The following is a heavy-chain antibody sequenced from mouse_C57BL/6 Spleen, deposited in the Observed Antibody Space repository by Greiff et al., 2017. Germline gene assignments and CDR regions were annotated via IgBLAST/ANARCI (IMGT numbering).Heavy chain of an antibody. Sequence: EVQLVESGPGLVKPSQSLSLTCSVTGYSITSGYYWNWIRQFPGNKLEWMGYISYDGSNNYNPSLKNRISITRDTSKNQFFLKLNSVTTEDTATYYCARWDYYWGQGTTLTVSS. D-gene: IGHD4-1*01. V-gene: IGHV3-6*01. J-gene: IGHJ2*01. CDR3: ARWDYY. CDR1: GYSITSGYY. CDR2: ISYDGSN.